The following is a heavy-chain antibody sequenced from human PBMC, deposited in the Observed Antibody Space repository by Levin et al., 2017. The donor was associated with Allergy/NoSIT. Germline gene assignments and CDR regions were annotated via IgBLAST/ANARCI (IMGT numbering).Heavy chain of an antibody. J-gene: IGHJ4*02. D-gene: IGHD7-27*01. CDR2: INWNRDKI. Sequence: GGSLRLSCAASGFTFGDYAMHWVRQAPGKGLEWVSGINWNRDKIGYAYSVRARFTISRDNAKNSLYLQMNSLGPEDTALYYCAKGLNWGSPNTFDYWGQGTLVTVSS. CDR1: GFTFGDYA. V-gene: IGHV3-9*01. CDR3: AKGLNWGSPNTFDY.